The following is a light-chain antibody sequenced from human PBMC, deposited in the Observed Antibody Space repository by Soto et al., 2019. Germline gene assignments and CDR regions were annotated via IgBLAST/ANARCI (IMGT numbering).Light chain of an antibody. J-gene: IGLJ2*01. CDR2: DVS. V-gene: IGLV2-11*01. CDR1: SSDVGGYNY. CDR3: CSYAGSYLV. Sequence: QSALTQPRSVSGSPGQSVTISCTGTSSDVGGYNYVSWFQQPPGKAPKIIIYDVSKRPSGVPDRFSGSKSGNTASLTISGHQAEDEADSYCCSYAGSYLVFGGGTKLTVL.